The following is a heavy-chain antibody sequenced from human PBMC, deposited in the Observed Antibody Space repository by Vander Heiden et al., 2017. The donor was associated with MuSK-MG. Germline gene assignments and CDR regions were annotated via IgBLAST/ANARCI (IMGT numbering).Heavy chain of an antibody. Sequence: EVQLVQSGAEVKKPGESLRISCKGSGYSFTSYWISWVRQLPGKGLEWMGRIDPSDSYPNYSPSFQGHVTISADKSISTAYLQWSSLKASDTAMYYCARRIVVVVAATDAFDIWGQGTMVTVSS. D-gene: IGHD2-15*01. CDR2: IDPSDSYP. J-gene: IGHJ3*02. V-gene: IGHV5-10-1*03. CDR1: GYSFTSYW. CDR3: ARRIVVVVAATDAFDI.